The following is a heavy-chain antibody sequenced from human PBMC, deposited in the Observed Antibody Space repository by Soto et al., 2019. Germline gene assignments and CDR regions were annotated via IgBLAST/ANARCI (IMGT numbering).Heavy chain of an antibody. CDR2: ITHMIGTT. V-gene: IGHV1-69*01. Sequence: QVHLVQSGAEVKRPGSSVRVSCRASGGTCYTYAFTWVRQAPGQGLEWMGGITHMIGTTKDAQKFHGRVTFSADESASTAYMELSNLRSDDTAVYYCARDVSVMTSVFGFWGQGTLITVS. CDR3: ARDVSVMTSVFGF. D-gene: IGHD3-10*01. J-gene: IGHJ4*02. CDR1: GGTCYTYA.